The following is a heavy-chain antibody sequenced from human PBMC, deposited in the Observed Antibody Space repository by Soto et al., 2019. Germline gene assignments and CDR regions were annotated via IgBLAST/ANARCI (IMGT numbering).Heavy chain of an antibody. D-gene: IGHD3-10*01. V-gene: IGHV1-24*01. CDR3: ASTYGSGSYRAFDI. CDR1: GYTLTELS. CDR2: FDPEDGET. J-gene: IGHJ3*02. Sequence: ASVKVSCKVSGYTLTELSMHWVRQAPGKGLEWMGGFDPEDGETIYAQKFQGRVTMTEDTSTDTAYMELSSLRSEDTAVYYCASTYGSGSYRAFDISGQGTMVTVSS.